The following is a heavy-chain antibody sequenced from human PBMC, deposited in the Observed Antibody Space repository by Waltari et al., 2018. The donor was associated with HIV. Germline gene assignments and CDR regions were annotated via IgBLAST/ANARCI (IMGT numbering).Heavy chain of an antibody. CDR1: GFPLSSYA. CDR3: ARERSGSYPYYYYGMDV. D-gene: IGHD1-26*01. V-gene: IGHV3-30-3*01. J-gene: IGHJ6*02. CDR2: ISYDGSNK. Sequence: QVQLVESGGGVVQPGRSLRLSCAASGFPLSSYAMHWVCPAPGTGLEWVAVISYDGSNKYYADSVKGRFTISRDNSKNTLYLQMNSLRAEDTAVYYCARERSGSYPYYYYGMDVWGQGTTVTVSS.